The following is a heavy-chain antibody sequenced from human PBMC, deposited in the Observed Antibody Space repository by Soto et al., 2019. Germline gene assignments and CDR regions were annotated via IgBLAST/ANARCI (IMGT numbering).Heavy chain of an antibody. CDR1: GFSFSTYE. Sequence: GGPLRLSCAASGFSFSTYEMNWVRQAPGKGLEWVSYISKNGIDIYYADSVKGRFTISRDNANNSLFLQMNSLRAEDTAVYYCAPRKSGSFNLGAFDIWGQGTMVTVSS. J-gene: IGHJ3*02. CDR2: ISKNGIDI. CDR3: APRKSGSFNLGAFDI. V-gene: IGHV3-48*03. D-gene: IGHD3-10*01.